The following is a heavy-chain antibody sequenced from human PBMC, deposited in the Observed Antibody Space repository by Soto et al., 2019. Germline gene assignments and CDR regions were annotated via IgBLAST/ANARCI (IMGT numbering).Heavy chain of an antibody. V-gene: IGHV4-4*07. CDR2: FYTSGSANT. CDR3: VREPVGGGYCRRGSCHGMDV. J-gene: IGHJ6*02. Sequence: PSETLSLTCTVSGGSITSYHWSWIRQTAGRRMGWIGRFYTSGSANTYYNPSLKSRVPMSADTSKSQFYLEMSSVNAADTAVYYCVREPVGGGYCRRGSCHGMDVWGQGTTVTVSS. CDR1: GGSITSYH. D-gene: IGHD2-15*01.